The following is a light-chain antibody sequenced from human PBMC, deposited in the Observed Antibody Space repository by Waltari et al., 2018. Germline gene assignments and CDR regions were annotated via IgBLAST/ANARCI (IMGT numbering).Light chain of an antibody. CDR2: RND. CDR3: AAWDDSLGSHVV. J-gene: IGLJ2*01. Sequence: QSGLTQPPSTSGTPGQRVTISCSGSSSNIGSNYVYWYQQVPGTAPKLLISRNDQRPSGVPARVSGSKSGTSASRAISGLRSEDEADYCCAAWDDSLGSHVVFGGGTKLTVL. V-gene: IGLV1-47*01. CDR1: SSNIGSNY.